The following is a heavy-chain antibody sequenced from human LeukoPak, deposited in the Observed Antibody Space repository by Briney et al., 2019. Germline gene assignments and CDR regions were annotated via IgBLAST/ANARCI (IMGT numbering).Heavy chain of an antibody. J-gene: IGHJ4*02. CDR3: ASDYGSGSYRFDY. Sequence: SETLSLTCAVSGDSMSSYSWSWIRQPPGKGLEWIGYIYNSGSTTYNPSLESRVTISLDMSERQFSLNLRSVTAADTAVYYCASDYGSGSYRFDYWGQGIVVSVSS. D-gene: IGHD3-10*01. V-gene: IGHV4-59*01. CDR1: GDSMSSYS. CDR2: IYNSGST.